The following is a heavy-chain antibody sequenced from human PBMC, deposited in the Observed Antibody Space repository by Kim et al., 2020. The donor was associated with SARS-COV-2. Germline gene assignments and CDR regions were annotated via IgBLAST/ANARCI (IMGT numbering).Heavy chain of an antibody. D-gene: IGHD2-2*02. CDR3: ARVSTSHCYTLDP. Sequence: SETLSLTCTVSGGSISSYYWSWIRQPPGKVLEWIGYIYYSGSTNYNPSLKSRVTISVDTSKNQFSLKLSSVTAADTAVYYCARVSTSHCYTLDPWGQGTLVTVSS. CDR1: GGSISSYY. CDR2: IYYSGST. V-gene: IGHV4-59*13. J-gene: IGHJ5*02.